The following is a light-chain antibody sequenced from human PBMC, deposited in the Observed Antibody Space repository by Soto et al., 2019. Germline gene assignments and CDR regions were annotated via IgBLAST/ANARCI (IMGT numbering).Light chain of an antibody. CDR3: GSYTGNTTRL. J-gene: IGLJ2*01. CDR1: SSDVGGYNY. V-gene: IGLV2-14*03. CDR2: DVS. Sequence: QSVLTQPASVSGSPGQSITISCTGTSSDVGGYNYVSWYQHHPGKAPKLMIFDVSNRPSGVSSRFSRSKSDNTASQTISGLQAENEADSYSGSYTGNTTRLFGGGTKLTVL.